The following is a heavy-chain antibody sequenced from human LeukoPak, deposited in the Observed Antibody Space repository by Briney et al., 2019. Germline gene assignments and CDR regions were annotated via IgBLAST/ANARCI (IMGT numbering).Heavy chain of an antibody. D-gene: IGHD1-26*01. Sequence: SETLSLTCTVSGGSISSYYWSWIRQPPGKGLEWIGYIYYSGSTNYNPSLKSRVTISVDTSKNQFSLKLSSVTAADTAVYYCARDQAGSPNNWFDPWGQGTLVTVSS. CDR2: IYYSGST. J-gene: IGHJ5*02. V-gene: IGHV4-59*01. CDR1: GGSISSYY. CDR3: ARDQAGSPNNWFDP.